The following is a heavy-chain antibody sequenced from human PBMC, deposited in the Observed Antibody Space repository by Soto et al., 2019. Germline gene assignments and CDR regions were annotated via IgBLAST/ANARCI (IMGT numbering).Heavy chain of an antibody. CDR1: GYTFTSYD. V-gene: IGHV1-8*01. Sequence: ASVKVSCKASGYTFTSYDINGVRQATGQGLEYLGWMNPNSGNTGYVQKFQGRVTMTRDTSISTAYMELSSLRSEDTAVYFCARGVKYGAYSRWFDPWG. CDR3: ARGVKYGAYSRWFDP. CDR2: MNPNSGNT. J-gene: IGHJ5*02. D-gene: IGHD4-17*01.